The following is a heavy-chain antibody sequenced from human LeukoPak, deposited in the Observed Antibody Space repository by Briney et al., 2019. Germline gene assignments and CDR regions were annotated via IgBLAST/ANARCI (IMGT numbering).Heavy chain of an antibody. CDR1: GGSISSGGNY. CDR2: IYHRGST. V-gene: IGHV4-30-2*01. Sequence: KPSETLSLTCTVSGGSISSGGNYWSWIRQPPGKGLEWIGYIYHRGSTYYNPSLKSRVTISVDRSKNQFSLKLSSVTAADTAVYYCARVVVVPAAIFYYFDYWGQGTLVTVSS. D-gene: IGHD2-2*02. J-gene: IGHJ4*02. CDR3: ARVVVVPAAIFYYFDY.